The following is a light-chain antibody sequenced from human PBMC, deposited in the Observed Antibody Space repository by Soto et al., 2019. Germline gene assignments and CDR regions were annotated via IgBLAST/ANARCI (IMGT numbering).Light chain of an antibody. J-gene: IGKJ1*01. CDR1: QSISSW. Sequence: DIQMTQSPATLSASLGDRVTITCRASQSISSWLAWYQQKPGKAPKLLIYDASSLESGVPSRFSGSGSGTEFTLTVSSLQPDDFETYYCQQYNSYCTFGQGTKV. V-gene: IGKV1-5*01. CDR2: DAS. CDR3: QQYNSYCT.